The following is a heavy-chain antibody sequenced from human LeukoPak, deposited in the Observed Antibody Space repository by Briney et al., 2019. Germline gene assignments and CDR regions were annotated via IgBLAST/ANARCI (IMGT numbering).Heavy chain of an antibody. CDR2: ITGSGTRT. Sequence: RGSLRLSCAASGFSFSDYAMAWVRQAPGKGLQWVSDITGSGTRTDHADSVRGRFIISRDNSKNELYLQMNSLRVEDTAIYFCAKDRYCSGGLCYADAFDVWGQGIMVTVS. D-gene: IGHD6-19*01. CDR1: GFSFSDYA. J-gene: IGHJ3*01. CDR3: AKDRYCSGGLCYADAFDV. V-gene: IGHV3-23*01.